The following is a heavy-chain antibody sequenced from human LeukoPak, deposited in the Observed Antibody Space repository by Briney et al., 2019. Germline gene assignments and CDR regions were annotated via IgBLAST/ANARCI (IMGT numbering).Heavy chain of an antibody. J-gene: IGHJ4*02. CDR3: AADTSGWFF. Sequence: SETLSLTCNVSGGSMSTYFWSWIRQPPGKGLEWIGYIFHSGIITYNPSLKSRVTISSDTSKNQFSLKLTSVTAADTAIYYCAADTSGWFFWGQGMLVTVSS. V-gene: IGHV4-59*12. CDR1: GGSMSTYF. D-gene: IGHD6-19*01. CDR2: IFHSGII.